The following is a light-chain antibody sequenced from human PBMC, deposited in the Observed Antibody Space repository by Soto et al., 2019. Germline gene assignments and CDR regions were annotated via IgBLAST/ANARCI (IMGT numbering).Light chain of an antibody. Sequence: QSALTQPASVSGSPGQSITISCTGTSSDIGAYDYVSWYQQHPGGVPKLLIYDVSSRPSGVSSRFSGSKSGNTASLTISGLLADDESDYYCSSCADSSARDYVFGGGTKLTVL. CDR2: DVS. J-gene: IGLJ1*01. CDR3: SSCADSSARDYV. V-gene: IGLV2-14*03. CDR1: SSDIGAYDY.